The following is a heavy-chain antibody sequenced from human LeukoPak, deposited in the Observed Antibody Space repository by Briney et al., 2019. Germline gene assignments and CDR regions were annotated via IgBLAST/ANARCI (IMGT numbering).Heavy chain of an antibody. CDR3: AKDRPNYFGTNGHYYRRDSDF. CDR1: EFTFSIYA. V-gene: IGHV3-23*01. D-gene: IGHD3-22*01. Sequence: VGSLRLSCAASEFTFSIYAMSWVRQAPGRGLKWVASITSTGEITWYAGSVKGRFTISKDNSKPTVYLQMNSLRAEDTAIYSCAKDRPNYFGTNGHYYRRDSDFWGQGTLVTVSS. CDR2: ITSTGEIT. J-gene: IGHJ4*02.